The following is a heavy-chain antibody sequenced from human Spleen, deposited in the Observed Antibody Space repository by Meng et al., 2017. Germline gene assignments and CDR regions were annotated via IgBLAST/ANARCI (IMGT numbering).Heavy chain of an antibody. CDR2: INPYSGDT. CDR3: ARQGPMASFDY. Sequence: QAQRVQAGAEVQEPGASVTVSCKASGYRFTPDYMHWVRQAPGQGLEWMGWINPYSGDTNYAQKFQGRIIMTRDTSISTLYMELGSLRSDDTAFYFCARQGPMASFDYWGQGTLVTVS. CDR1: GYRFTPDY. D-gene: IGHD2-8*01. V-gene: IGHV1-2*02. J-gene: IGHJ4*02.